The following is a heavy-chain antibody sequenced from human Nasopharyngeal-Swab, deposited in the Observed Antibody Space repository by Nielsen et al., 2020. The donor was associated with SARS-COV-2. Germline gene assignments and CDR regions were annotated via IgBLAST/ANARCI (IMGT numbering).Heavy chain of an antibody. CDR3: ARARITMIVVVDAFDI. V-gene: IGHV4-34*01. J-gene: IGHJ3*02. CDR1: GGSFSGYY. Sequence: SETLSLTCAVYGGSFSGYYWSWIRQPPGKGLEWIGEINHSGSTNYNPSLKSRVTISVDTSKNQFSLNLSSVTAADTAVYYCARARITMIVVVDAFDIWGQGTMVTVSS. D-gene: IGHD3-22*01. CDR2: INHSGST.